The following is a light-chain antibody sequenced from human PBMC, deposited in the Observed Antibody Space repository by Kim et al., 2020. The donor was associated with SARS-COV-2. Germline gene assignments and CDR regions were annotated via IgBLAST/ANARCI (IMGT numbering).Light chain of an antibody. Sequence: LSPGERATLSCGSSQSVGSSYLAWYQQKPGQAPRLRIYDASSRATGTPDRFSGSESGTDFTLTISRLEPEDFAVYYCQQYGTSPLFGPGTKVDIK. CDR2: DAS. V-gene: IGKV3D-20*01. J-gene: IGKJ3*01. CDR3: QQYGTSPL. CDR1: QSVGSSY.